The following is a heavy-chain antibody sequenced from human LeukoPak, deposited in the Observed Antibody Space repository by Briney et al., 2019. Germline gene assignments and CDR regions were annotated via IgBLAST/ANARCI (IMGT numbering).Heavy chain of an antibody. CDR2: INWNGGST. J-gene: IGHJ4*02. CDR1: GFTFDDYG. V-gene: IGHV3-20*04. Sequence: GGSLRLPCAASGFTFDDYGMSWVRQAPGKGPEWVSGINWNGGSTGYADSVKGRFTIPRDNAKNSLYLQMNSLRAEDTALYYCARDRTYGDYLDYWGQGTLVTVSS. CDR3: ARDRTYGDYLDY. D-gene: IGHD4-17*01.